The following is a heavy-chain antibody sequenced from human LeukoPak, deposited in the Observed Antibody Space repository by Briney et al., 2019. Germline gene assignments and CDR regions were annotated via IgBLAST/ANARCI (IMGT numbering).Heavy chain of an antibody. V-gene: IGHV4-34*01. Sequence: SETLSLTCAVYGGSFSGYYWSWIRQPPGKGLEWIGEINHSGSTNYNPSLKSRVTISVDTSKNQFSLKLSSVTAADTAVYYCARVIRQQLVLGSAYYYYMDVWGKGTTVTVSS. CDR2: INHSGST. CDR1: GGSFSGYY. D-gene: IGHD6-13*01. J-gene: IGHJ6*03. CDR3: ARVIRQQLVLGSAYYYYMDV.